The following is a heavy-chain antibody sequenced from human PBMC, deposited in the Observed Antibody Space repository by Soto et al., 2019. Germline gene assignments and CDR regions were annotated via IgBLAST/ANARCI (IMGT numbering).Heavy chain of an antibody. Sequence: EVQLLESGGGLVQPGGSLRLSCAASGFTFSSYAMSWVRQAPGKGLEWVSAISGRGGSTYYADSVKGRFTISRDNSKNTLYLQMNSLRAEDTAVYYCANTTLSDYYYYGMDVWGQGTTVTVSS. D-gene: IGHD3-16*01. CDR3: ANTTLSDYYYYGMDV. CDR1: GFTFSSYA. V-gene: IGHV3-23*01. CDR2: ISGRGGST. J-gene: IGHJ6*02.